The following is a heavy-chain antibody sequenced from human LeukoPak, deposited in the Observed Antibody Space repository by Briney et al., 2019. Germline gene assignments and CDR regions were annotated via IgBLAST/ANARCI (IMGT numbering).Heavy chain of an antibody. V-gene: IGHV3-23*01. CDR2: ISGSGGST. D-gene: IGHD1-26*01. CDR3: AQMRGSYGPPASFDY. Sequence: PGGSLRLSCAASGLTASHNVNNAMSWVRHAPGKGLEWVSAISGSGGSTYYADSVKGRFTISRDNSKNTLYLQMNSLRAEDTAVYYCAQMRGSYGPPASFDYWGQGTLVTVSS. J-gene: IGHJ4*02. CDR1: GLTASHNVNNA.